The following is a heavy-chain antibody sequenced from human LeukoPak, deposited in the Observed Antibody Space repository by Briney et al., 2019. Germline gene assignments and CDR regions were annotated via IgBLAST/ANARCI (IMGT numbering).Heavy chain of an antibody. CDR1: GFTFSSYA. J-gene: IGHJ5*02. D-gene: IGHD3-16*02. CDR3: ARGMGYDYVWGSYRYELFDP. CDR2: ISYDGSNK. Sequence: PGGSLRLSCAASGFTFSSYAMHWVRQAPGKGLEWVAVISYDGSNKYYADSVKGRFTISRDNSKNTLYLQMNSLRSEDTAVYYCARGMGYDYVWGSYRYELFDPWGQGTLVTVSS. V-gene: IGHV3-30-3*01.